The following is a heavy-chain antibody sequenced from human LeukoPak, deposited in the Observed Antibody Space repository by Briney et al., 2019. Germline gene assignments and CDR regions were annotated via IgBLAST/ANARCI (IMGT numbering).Heavy chain of an antibody. V-gene: IGHV3-48*01. D-gene: IGHD3-3*01. CDR3: ATGVGITIFGVVINAFDI. J-gene: IGHJ3*02. Sequence: GGSLRLSCAASGFTFSTYSMNWVRQAPGKGLEWVSYISSSSSTKYYADSVKGRFTISRDNAKKSLYLQMNSLRAEDTAVYYCATGVGITIFGVVINAFDIWGQGTLVTVSS. CDR2: ISSSSSTK. CDR1: GFTFSTYS.